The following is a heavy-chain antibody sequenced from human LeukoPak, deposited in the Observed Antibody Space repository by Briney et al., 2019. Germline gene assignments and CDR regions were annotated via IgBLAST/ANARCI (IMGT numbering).Heavy chain of an antibody. CDR3: ARDRSFDY. J-gene: IGHJ4*02. CDR1: GGSISSYY. CDR2: IYYSGST. Sequence: SEALSLTCTVSGGSISSYYWSWIRQPPGKGLEWIGYIYYSGSTNYNPSLKSRVTISVDTSKNQFSLKLSSVTAADTAVYYCARDRSFDYWGQGTLVTVSS. V-gene: IGHV4-59*01.